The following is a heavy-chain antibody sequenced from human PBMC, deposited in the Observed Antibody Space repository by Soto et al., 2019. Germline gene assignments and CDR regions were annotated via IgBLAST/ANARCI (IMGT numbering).Heavy chain of an antibody. CDR3: ATEGVPAGIDAFDI. Sequence: ELQLVESGGDLVHPGGSLRLSCEASGFTLSSYWMSWVRQAPGKGLEWVANIKPDGSQTYYVDSVKGRFTISRDNAKNSLWLQMNSLRVEDTAVYYCATEGVPAGIDAFDIWGQGTMVTVSP. CDR1: GFTLSSYW. D-gene: IGHD2-2*01. J-gene: IGHJ3*02. V-gene: IGHV3-7*01. CDR2: IKPDGSQT.